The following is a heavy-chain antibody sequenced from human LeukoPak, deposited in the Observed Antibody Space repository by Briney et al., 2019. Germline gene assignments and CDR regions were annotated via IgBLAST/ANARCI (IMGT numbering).Heavy chain of an antibody. Sequence: GGSLRLSCAASGFTFSSYSMNWVRQAPGKGLEWVSSISSSSSSYIYYADSVKGRFTISRDNAKNSLYLQMNSLRAEDTAVYYCARDAEMATISSYFDYWGQGTLVTVSS. CDR3: ARDAEMATISSYFDY. CDR2: ISSSSSSYI. V-gene: IGHV3-21*01. CDR1: GFTFSSYS. J-gene: IGHJ4*02. D-gene: IGHD5-24*01.